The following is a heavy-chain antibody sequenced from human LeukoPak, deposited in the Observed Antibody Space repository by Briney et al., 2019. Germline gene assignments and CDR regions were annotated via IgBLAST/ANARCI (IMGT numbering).Heavy chain of an antibody. D-gene: IGHD1-1*01. CDR2: IKQDGSDK. J-gene: IGHJ4*02. CDR3: ARLTGTTGFDY. V-gene: IGHV3-7*01. Sequence: GGSLRLSCAASGFSFSSYWMSWVRQAPGKGLEWVANIKQDGSDKYYVDSVKGRFSISRDNAKNSLYLQLNSLRADDTAVYYCARLTGTTGFDYWGQGTLVTVTS. CDR1: GFSFSSYW.